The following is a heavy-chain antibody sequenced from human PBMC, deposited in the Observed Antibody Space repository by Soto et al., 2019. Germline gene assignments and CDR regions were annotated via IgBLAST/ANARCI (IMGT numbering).Heavy chain of an antibody. CDR2: ISSSSSTI. CDR3: AREIGSITIFGVVTPTFDY. V-gene: IGHV3-48*02. D-gene: IGHD3-3*01. CDR1: GFTFSSYS. Sequence: PGGSLRLSCAASGFTFSSYSMNWVRQAPGKGLEWVSYISSSSSTIYYADSVKGRFTISRDNAKNSLYLQMNSLRDEDTAVYYCAREIGSITIFGVVTPTFDYWGQGTLVTVSS. J-gene: IGHJ4*02.